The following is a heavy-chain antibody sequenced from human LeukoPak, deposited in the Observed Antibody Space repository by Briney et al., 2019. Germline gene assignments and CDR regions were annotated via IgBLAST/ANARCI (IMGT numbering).Heavy chain of an antibody. CDR1: GFTFSSYA. D-gene: IGHD2-2*01. CDR3: AKDRGGYCSSTSCSLYFDY. CDR2: IGGSGVNT. J-gene: IGHJ4*02. V-gene: IGHV3-23*01. Sequence: PGGSLRLSCAASGFTFSSYAMSWVRQAPGKGLEWVSAIGGSGVNTYYADSVKGRFTISRDNSKNTLDLQMNSLRAEDTAVYYCAKDRGGYCSSTSCSLYFDYWGQGTLVTVSS.